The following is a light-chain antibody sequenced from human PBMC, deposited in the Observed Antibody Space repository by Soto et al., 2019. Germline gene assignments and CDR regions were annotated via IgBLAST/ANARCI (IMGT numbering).Light chain of an antibody. V-gene: IGKV2-30*01. CDR1: QSLVYSDGNTY. Sequence: DVVMTQSPLSLSVTLGQPASISCRSSQSLVYSDGNTYLSWVQQRPGQSPRRLIYQVSNRDSGVPERFSGSGSGTAFTLKISRVEAEDVGVYYCTQGLNWPRTFGQGTKVDIK. J-gene: IGKJ1*01. CDR3: TQGLNWPRT. CDR2: QVS.